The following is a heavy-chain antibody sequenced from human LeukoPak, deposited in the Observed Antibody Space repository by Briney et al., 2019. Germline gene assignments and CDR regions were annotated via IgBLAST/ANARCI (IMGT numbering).Heavy chain of an antibody. CDR3: AKDAERGFDYSNSLQE. Sequence: GGSLRLSCAASKFTFSHYGMHWVRQAPGKGLEWVAVVFNDGSNQYYADSVKGLFTVSRDNSQNMLYLQMNSLRPEDTAVYYCAKDAERGFDYSNSLQEWGQGTLVTVSS. CDR1: KFTFSHYG. V-gene: IGHV3-33*03. J-gene: IGHJ4*02. CDR2: VFNDGSNQ. D-gene: IGHD4-11*01.